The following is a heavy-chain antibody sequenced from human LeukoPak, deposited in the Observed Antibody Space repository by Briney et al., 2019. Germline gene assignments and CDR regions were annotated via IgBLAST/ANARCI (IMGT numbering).Heavy chain of an antibody. J-gene: IGHJ3*02. CDR2: IKEDGSEK. D-gene: IGHD3-16*01. CDR3: ASFRGAFDI. V-gene: IGHV3-7*03. Sequence: GGPRKLSFAPPESIFGNYWRTWFPRPPGKGLEWVANIKEDGSEKYYVDSVKGRFTISRDNAKNSLFLQMNSLRAEDTAVYYCASFRGAFDIWGQGTMVTVSS. CDR1: ESIFGNYW.